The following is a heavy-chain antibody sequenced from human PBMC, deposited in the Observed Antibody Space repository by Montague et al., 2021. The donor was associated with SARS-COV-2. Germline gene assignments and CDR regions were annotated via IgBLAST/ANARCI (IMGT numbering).Heavy chain of an antibody. D-gene: IGHD3-22*01. CDR1: GGSFGDDH. CDR2: IKQSGRT. CDR3: ARGHLSVSMIVVVFTSASYFFDY. Sequence: SETLSLTCGVYGGSFGDDHWSWIRQPPGKGLEWIGDIKQSGRTNYNTSLKSRVTISVDTSRNQFSLKLTSVTAADTAVYFCARGHLSVSMIVVVFTSASYFFDYWGQGALVTVSS. V-gene: IGHV4-34*01. J-gene: IGHJ4*02.